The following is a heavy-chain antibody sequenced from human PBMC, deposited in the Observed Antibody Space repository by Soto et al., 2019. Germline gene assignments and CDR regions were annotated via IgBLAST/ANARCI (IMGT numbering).Heavy chain of an antibody. D-gene: IGHD1-1*01. J-gene: IGHJ5*02. CDR2: IYATGTT. V-gene: IGHV4-4*07. CDR3: GREGTENLRDWFDP. CDR1: GASISGFY. Sequence: SETLSLTCTVSGASISGFYWSWIRKSAGKVLEWIGRIYATGTTDYNPSLKSRVMMSVDTSKKQFSLKLRSVTGADTGVYYCGREGTENLRDWFDPWGQGISVTVS.